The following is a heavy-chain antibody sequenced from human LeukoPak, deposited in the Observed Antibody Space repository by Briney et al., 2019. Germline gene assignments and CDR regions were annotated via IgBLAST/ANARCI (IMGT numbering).Heavy chain of an antibody. J-gene: IGHJ5*02. CDR1: GGSISSYY. CDR2: IYTSGNT. V-gene: IGHV4-4*09. Sequence: SETLSLTCTVSGGSISSYYWSWIRQPPGKGLEWIWYIYTSGNTNYNPSLRSRATISAATSKNQCSRKLSSVTAADTAVYYCARHRIVGATGLFDPWGQGTLVTVSS. D-gene: IGHD1-26*01. CDR3: ARHRIVGATGLFDP.